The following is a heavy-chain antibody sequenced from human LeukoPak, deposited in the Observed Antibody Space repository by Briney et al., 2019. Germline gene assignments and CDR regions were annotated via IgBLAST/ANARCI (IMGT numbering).Heavy chain of an antibody. J-gene: IGHJ4*02. Sequence: GGSLRLSCAASGFTVSSNYMSWVRQAPGKGLEWVSLIFSGGSTYYADSVKGRFTISRGNSRNTLYLQMNSLRAEDTAVYFCAKQTTGYSGSGVDYWGQGTLVTVSS. CDR1: GFTVSSNY. CDR3: AKQTTGYSGSGVDY. D-gene: IGHD3-10*01. CDR2: IFSGGST. V-gene: IGHV3-66*04.